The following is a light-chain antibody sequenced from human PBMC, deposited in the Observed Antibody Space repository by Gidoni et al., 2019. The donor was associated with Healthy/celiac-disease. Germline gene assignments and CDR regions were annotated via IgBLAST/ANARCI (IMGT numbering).Light chain of an antibody. J-gene: IGKJ1*01. CDR3: QQYNNWPRT. CDR1: QSVSSN. CDR2: GAS. Sequence: EIVMTPSPATLSVSPGERATLSCRASQSVSSNLALYQQKPGQAPRLLIYGASTRATGIPARFSGSGSGTEFTLTISSLQSEDFAVYYCQQYNNWPRTFGQGTKVEIK. V-gene: IGKV3-15*01.